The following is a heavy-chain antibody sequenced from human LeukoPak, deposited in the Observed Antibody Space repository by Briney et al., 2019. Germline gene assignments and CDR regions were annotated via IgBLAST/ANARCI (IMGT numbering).Heavy chain of an antibody. J-gene: IGHJ3*02. CDR3: AKEEFYYGSGSAQDAFDM. D-gene: IGHD3-10*01. Sequence: HTGGSLRLSCAASGFTFSNYGMHWVRQAPGKALEWVAVISYDGSNKYYPDSVKGRFTISRDNSKNTVYVQMSSLRAEDTAVYYCAKEEFYYGSGSAQDAFDMWGQGTMVTVSS. CDR2: ISYDGSNK. V-gene: IGHV3-30*18. CDR1: GFTFSNYG.